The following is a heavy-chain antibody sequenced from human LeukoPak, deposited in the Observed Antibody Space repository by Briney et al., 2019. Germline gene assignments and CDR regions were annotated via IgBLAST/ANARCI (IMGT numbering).Heavy chain of an antibody. V-gene: IGHV4-39*07. CDR2: IYYSGST. Sequence: SETLSLTCTVSGGSISSSSYYWGWIRQPPGKGLEWIGSIYYSGSTYYNPSLKSRVTISVDTSKNQFFLKLSSVTAADTAVYYCARDGSRNYYDSSGYYHWFDPWGQGTLVTVSS. D-gene: IGHD3-22*01. CDR1: GGSISSSSYY. CDR3: ARDGSRNYYDSSGYYHWFDP. J-gene: IGHJ5*02.